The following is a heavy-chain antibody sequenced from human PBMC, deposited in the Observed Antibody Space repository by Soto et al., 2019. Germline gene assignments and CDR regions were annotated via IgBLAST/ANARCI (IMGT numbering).Heavy chain of an antibody. Sequence: EVQLVESGGGLVQPGRSLRLSCAASGFTFSSYWMHWVRQAPGKGLVWVSRINSDGSSTSDADSVKGRFTISRDNAKNTLYLQMNSLRAEDTAVYYCVRTSLVVAAATREDYWGQGTLVTVSS. J-gene: IGHJ4*02. D-gene: IGHD2-15*01. CDR2: INSDGSST. CDR1: GFTFSSYW. V-gene: IGHV3-74*01. CDR3: VRTSLVVAAATREDY.